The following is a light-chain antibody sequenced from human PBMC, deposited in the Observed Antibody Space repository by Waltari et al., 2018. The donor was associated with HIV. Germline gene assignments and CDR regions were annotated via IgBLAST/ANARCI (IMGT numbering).Light chain of an antibody. CDR2: EVP. V-gene: IGLV2-14*01. CDR1: KRDLGLYNL. CDR3: SSYTSSYTVL. J-gene: IGLJ3*02. Sequence: QSALTQPASVSGSPGQSLTIPCPGSKRDLGLYNLIPWYQQHPGQAPKLIIYEVPTRPSGVSSRFSGSKSGNTASLTISGLQAEDEADYYCSSYTSSYTVLFGGGTKLTVL.